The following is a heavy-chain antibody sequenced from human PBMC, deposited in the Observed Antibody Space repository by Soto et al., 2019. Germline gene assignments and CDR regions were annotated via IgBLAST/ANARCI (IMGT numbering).Heavy chain of an antibody. CDR3: AREVNGGNSCAFAI. D-gene: IGHD2-21*02. Sequence: QVQLVQSGAEVKKPGSSVKVSCKASGGTFSSYAISWVRQAPGQGLEWMGGIIPIFGTANYAQKFQGRVTIAADESTSTAYMELSSMRSDDTAVYYCAREVNGGNSCAFAIWGQGTMVTVSS. CDR2: IIPIFGTA. V-gene: IGHV1-69*01. J-gene: IGHJ3*02. CDR1: GGTFSSYA.